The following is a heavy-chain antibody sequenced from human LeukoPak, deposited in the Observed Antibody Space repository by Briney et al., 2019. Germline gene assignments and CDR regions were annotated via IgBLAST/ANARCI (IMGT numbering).Heavy chain of an antibody. D-gene: IGHD4-11*01. CDR3: AREATITTLYYYYYMDV. CDR1: GYTFTSYG. V-gene: IGHV1-18*01. CDR2: ISAYNGNT. J-gene: IGHJ6*03. Sequence: GASVKASCKASGYTFTSYGISWVRQAPGQGLEWMGWISAYNGNTKYAQKLQGRVTMTTDTSTSTAYMELRSLRSDDTAVYYCAREATITTLYYYYYMDVWGKGTTVTVSS.